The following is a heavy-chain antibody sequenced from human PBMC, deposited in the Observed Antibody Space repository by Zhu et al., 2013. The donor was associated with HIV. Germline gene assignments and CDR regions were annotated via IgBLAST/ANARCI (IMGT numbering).Heavy chain of an antibody. CDR2: IYSGGST. CDR3: ARDKAIRSHYGMDV. D-gene: IGHD4-17*01. CDR1: GFTVSSNY. J-gene: IGHJ6*02. V-gene: IGHV3-53*02. Sequence: EVQLVETGGGLIQPGGSLRLSCAASGFTVSSNYMSWVRQAPGKGLEWVSVIYSGGSTYYADSVKGRFTISRDNSKNTLYLQMNSLRAEDTAVYYCARDKAIRSHYGMDVWGQGTTVTVSS.